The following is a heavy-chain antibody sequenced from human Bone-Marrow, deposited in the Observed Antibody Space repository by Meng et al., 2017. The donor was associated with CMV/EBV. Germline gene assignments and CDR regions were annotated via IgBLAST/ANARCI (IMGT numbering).Heavy chain of an antibody. CDR3: ARAFDTSGYYRYCDY. J-gene: IGHJ4*02. CDR2: ISSSSTYI. D-gene: IGHD3-22*01. Sequence: GESLKISCAASGFTFTSYSMNWVRQAPGKGLEWVSAISSSSTYIYYADSVKGRFTISRDNAKDSLYLQMNSLRAEDTAIYYCARAFDTSGYYRYCDYWGQGILVNVDS. CDR1: GFTFTSYS. V-gene: IGHV3-21*01.